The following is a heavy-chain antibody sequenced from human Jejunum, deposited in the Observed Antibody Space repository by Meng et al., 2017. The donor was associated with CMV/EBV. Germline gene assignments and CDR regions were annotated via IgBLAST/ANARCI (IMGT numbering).Heavy chain of an antibody. V-gene: IGHV4-61*01. CDR2: IFYSGST. J-gene: IGHJ4*02. D-gene: IGHD6-6*01. CDR3: ARDGVASRPYVGIDY. Sequence: SGGYVSIGLYYWSWIRQPPGKGLEWLGYIFYSGSTNYHASLKSRVTISLDTSNNQFSLKLNSVTAADTAVYYCARDGVASRPYVGIDYWGQGTLVTVSS. CDR1: GGYVSIGLYY.